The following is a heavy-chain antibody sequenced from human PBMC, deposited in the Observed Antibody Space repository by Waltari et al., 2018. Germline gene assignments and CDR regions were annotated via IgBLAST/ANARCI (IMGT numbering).Heavy chain of an antibody. J-gene: IGHJ4*02. CDR1: GGTFSSYA. CDR3: ATRGGCGGDCYSSGY. Sequence: QVQLVQSVAEVKKPGSSVQVSCKASGGTFSSYATSWVRQAPGQGLEWLGRIIPIFGTANYAQKFQGRVTITADKTTSTAYMELSSLRSEDTAVYYCATRGGCGGDCYSSGYWGQGTLVTVSS. V-gene: IGHV1-69*08. CDR2: IIPIFGTA. D-gene: IGHD2-21*01.